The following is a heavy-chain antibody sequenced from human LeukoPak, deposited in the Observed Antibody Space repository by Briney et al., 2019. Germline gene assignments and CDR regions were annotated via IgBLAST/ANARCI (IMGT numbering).Heavy chain of an antibody. D-gene: IGHD3-22*01. J-gene: IGHJ4*02. CDR3: AKDTYDGSGYFDY. CDR2: ISGSGGST. Sequence: GGSLRLSCAASGFTFSSYAMSWVRQAPGKGLEWVSAISGSGGSTYYADSVRGRFTISRDNSKNTLYLQMNSLRAEDTAVYYCAKDTYDGSGYFDYWGQGTLVTVSS. V-gene: IGHV3-23*01. CDR1: GFTFSSYA.